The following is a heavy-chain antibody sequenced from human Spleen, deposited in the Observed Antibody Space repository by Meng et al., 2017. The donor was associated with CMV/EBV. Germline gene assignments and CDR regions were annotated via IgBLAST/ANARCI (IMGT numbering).Heavy chain of an antibody. D-gene: IGHD2-2*01. Sequence: GESLKISCAASGFTFSSYSMNWVRRAPGKGLEWVSYISSSSTIYYGGSVKGRFTISRDNAKNSLYLQMNSLRAEDTAVYYCARDCRSRPSCSYPYYYGMDVWGQGTTVTVSS. V-gene: IGHV3-48*04. CDR2: ISSSSTI. CDR1: GFTFSSYS. J-gene: IGHJ6*02. CDR3: ARDCRSRPSCSYPYYYGMDV.